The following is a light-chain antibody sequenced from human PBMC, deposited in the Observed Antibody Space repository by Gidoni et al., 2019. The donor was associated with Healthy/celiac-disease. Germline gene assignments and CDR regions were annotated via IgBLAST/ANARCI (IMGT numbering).Light chain of an antibody. Sequence: DIQMTQSPSTLSASVGDRVTITCRASQSISSWLAWYQQNPGKAPKLLLYKASSLESGVPSRFSGSGSGTEFTLTISSLQPDDFATYYCQQYNSYPWTFGQGTKVEIK. V-gene: IGKV1-5*03. CDR2: KAS. CDR3: QQYNSYPWT. J-gene: IGKJ1*01. CDR1: QSISSW.